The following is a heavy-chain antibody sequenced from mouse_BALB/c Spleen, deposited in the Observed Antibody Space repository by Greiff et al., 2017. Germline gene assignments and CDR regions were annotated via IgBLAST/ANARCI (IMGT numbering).Heavy chain of an antibody. CDR1: GYTFTSYW. J-gene: IGHJ3*01. CDR3: ASGSSGFFAY. CDR2: INPSNGRT. Sequence: QVQLQQPGAELVKPGASVKLSCKASGYTFTSYWMHWVKQRPGQGLEWIGEINPSNGRTNYNEKFKSKATLTVDKSSSTAYMQLSSLTSEDSAVYYCASGSSGFFAYWGQGTLVTVSA. D-gene: IGHD3-1*01. V-gene: IGHV1S81*02.